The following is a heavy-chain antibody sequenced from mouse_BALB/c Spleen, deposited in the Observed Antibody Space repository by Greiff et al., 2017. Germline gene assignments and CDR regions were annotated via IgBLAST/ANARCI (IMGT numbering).Heavy chain of an antibody. Sequence: VQLKESGAELAKPGASVKMSCKASGYTFTSYWMHWVKQRPGQGLEWIGYINPSTGYTEYNQKFKDKATLTADKSSSTAYMQLSSLTSEDSAVYYCARNGNYGYFDVWGAGTTVTVSS. J-gene: IGHJ1*01. CDR2: INPSTGYT. CDR3: ARNGNYGYFDV. D-gene: IGHD2-1*01. V-gene: IGHV1-7*01. CDR1: GYTFTSYW.